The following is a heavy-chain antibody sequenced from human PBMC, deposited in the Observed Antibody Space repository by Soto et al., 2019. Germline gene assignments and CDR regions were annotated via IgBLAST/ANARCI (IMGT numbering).Heavy chain of an antibody. D-gene: IGHD3-10*01. CDR2: IYYSGST. J-gene: IGHJ6*03. Sequence: QLQLQESGPGLVKPAETLSLTCTVSGGSISSSSYYWGWIRQPPGKGLEGIGSIYYSGSTYYNPSLQSRVTVSVDASKNQFSLTLRSGTAADAGVYYCAGEVGEYYMDVWGKGTTVTVAS. V-gene: IGHV4-39*02. CDR1: GGSISSSSYY. CDR3: AGEVGEYYMDV.